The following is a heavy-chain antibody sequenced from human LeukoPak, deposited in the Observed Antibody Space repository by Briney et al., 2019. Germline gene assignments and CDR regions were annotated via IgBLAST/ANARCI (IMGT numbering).Heavy chain of an antibody. J-gene: IGHJ6*03. V-gene: IGHV3-23*01. CDR3: AKRADGCSGVSCYYYYMDV. Sequence: VGSLRLSGAPSGFTFSNYAMNWVPQAPGKGLEWVSTFSVAGDSTYYAESVKGRFTMSRDNSKNTVYLQMNSLRVEDTAIYYCAKRADGCSGVSCYYYYMDVWGKGTTVTVSS. D-gene: IGHD2-15*01. CDR1: GFTFSNYA. CDR2: FSVAGDST.